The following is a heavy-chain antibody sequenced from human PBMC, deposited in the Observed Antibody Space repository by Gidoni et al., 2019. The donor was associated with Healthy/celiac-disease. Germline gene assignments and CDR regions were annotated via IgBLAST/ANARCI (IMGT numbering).Heavy chain of an antibody. CDR1: GFTFRNAW. D-gene: IGHD3-10*01. V-gene: IGHV3-15*01. Sequence: EVQLVESGGGLVKPGGSLRLSCAASGFTFRNAWMSWVRQAPGKGLEWVGRIKSKTDGGTTDYAAPVKGRFTISRDDSKNTLYLQMNSLKTEDTAVYYCTTDEGLWFGDDWFDPWGQGTLVTVSS. J-gene: IGHJ5*02. CDR3: TTDEGLWFGDDWFDP. CDR2: IKSKTDGGTT.